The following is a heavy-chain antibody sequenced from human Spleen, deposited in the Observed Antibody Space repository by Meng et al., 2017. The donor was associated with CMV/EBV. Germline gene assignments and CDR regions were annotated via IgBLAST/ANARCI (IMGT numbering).Heavy chain of an antibody. Sequence: GGSLRLSCAASGFTFSSYAMYWVRQAPGKGLEWVAVISSDGSNKYYADSVKGRFTISRDNSKNTLYLQMNSLRAEDTAVYYCARDLTSSGWSYYFDYWGQGTLVTVS. CDR1: GFTFSSYA. V-gene: IGHV3-30-3*01. J-gene: IGHJ4*02. CDR3: ARDLTSSGWSYYFDY. D-gene: IGHD6-19*01. CDR2: ISSDGSNK.